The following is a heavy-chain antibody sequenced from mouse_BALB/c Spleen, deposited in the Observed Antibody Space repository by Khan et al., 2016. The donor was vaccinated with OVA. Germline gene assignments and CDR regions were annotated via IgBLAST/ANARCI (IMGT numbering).Heavy chain of an antibody. CDR3: ARIKKIVATYFDY. V-gene: IGHV1S81*02. CDR1: GYTFTSYW. J-gene: IGHJ2*01. Sequence: QVQLQQPGAELVKAGASVKMSCKASGYTFTSYWMHWVKQRLGQGLEWFAETNPTNGRTYYNEKFKSKAKLTVDKSSRPAYMLFSGPTFEDSAVYYCARIKKIVATYFDYWGQGTTLTVSS. CDR2: TNPTNGRT. D-gene: IGHD1-1*01.